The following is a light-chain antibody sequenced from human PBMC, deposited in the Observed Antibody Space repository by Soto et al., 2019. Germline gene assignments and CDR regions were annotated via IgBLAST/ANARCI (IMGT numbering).Light chain of an antibody. CDR1: SSDVGGYKY. V-gene: IGLV2-14*01. J-gene: IGLJ7*01. CDR3: SSYTSSSPLV. CDR2: EVS. Sequence: QSALTQPASVSGSPGQSITISCTGTSSDVGGYKYVSWYQQQSGKAPKLMIYEVSNRPSGVSNRFSGSKSGNTASLTISGLQAEDEADYYCSSYTSSSPLVFGGGTQLTVL.